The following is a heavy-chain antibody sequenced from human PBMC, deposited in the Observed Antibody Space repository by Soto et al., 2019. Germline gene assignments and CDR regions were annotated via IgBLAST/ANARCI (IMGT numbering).Heavy chain of an antibody. Sequence: GGSLRLSCAASGFTFSSYAMSWVRQAPGKGLEWVSAISGSGGSTYYADSAKGRFTISRDNSKNTLYLQMNSLRAEDTAVYYCAKDRSSSSWSGNYFDYWGQGTLVTVSS. CDR1: GFTFSSYA. CDR3: AKDRSSSSWSGNYFDY. D-gene: IGHD6-13*01. J-gene: IGHJ4*02. V-gene: IGHV3-23*01. CDR2: ISGSGGST.